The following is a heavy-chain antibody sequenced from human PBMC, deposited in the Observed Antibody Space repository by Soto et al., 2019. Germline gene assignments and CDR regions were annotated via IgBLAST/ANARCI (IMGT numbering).Heavy chain of an antibody. CDR3: AKAFSRWGGYFDY. CDR2: ISGSGGGT. Sequence: GGSLRLSCAASGFTFTSYAMSWVRQAPGKGLELVSTISGSGGGTYYADSVKGRFTISRDNSKNTLFLQMNSLRAEDTALYYCAKAFSRWGGYFDYWGQGTLVTVSS. D-gene: IGHD6-13*01. J-gene: IGHJ4*02. V-gene: IGHV3-23*01. CDR1: GFTFTSYA.